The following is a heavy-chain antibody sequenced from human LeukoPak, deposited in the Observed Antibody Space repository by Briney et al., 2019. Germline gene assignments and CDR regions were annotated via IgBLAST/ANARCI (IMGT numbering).Heavy chain of an antibody. V-gene: IGHV3-21*01. CDR2: ISSSSSYI. CDR3: ARAMGIAAAGLFDY. Sequence: AGGSLRLSCAASGLTFSSYSMNWVRQAPGKGLEWVSSISSSSSYIYYADSVKGRFTISRDNAKNSLYLQMNSLRAEDTAVYYCARAMGIAAAGLFDYWGQGTLVTVSS. J-gene: IGHJ4*02. CDR1: GLTFSSYS. D-gene: IGHD6-13*01.